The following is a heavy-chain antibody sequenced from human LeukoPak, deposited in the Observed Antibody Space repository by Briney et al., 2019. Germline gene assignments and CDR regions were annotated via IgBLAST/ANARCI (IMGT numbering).Heavy chain of an antibody. Sequence: ASVKVSCKASGYTFTSYDINWVRQATGQGPEWMGWMNPNSGNTGYAQKFQGRVTMTRNTSISTAYMELSSLRSEDTAVYYCARRAIRSGWYNWFDPWGQGTLVTVSS. CDR3: ARRAIRSGWYNWFDP. CDR1: GYTFTSYD. V-gene: IGHV1-8*02. J-gene: IGHJ5*02. CDR2: MNPNSGNT. D-gene: IGHD6-19*01.